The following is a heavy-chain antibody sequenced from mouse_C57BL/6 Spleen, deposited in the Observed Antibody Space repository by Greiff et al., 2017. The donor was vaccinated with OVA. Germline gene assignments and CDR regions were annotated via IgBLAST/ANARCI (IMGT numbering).Heavy chain of an antibody. Sequence: VQLQQSGPELVKPGASVKISCKASGYAFSSSWMNWVKQRPGKGLEWIGRIYPGDGDTNYNGKFKGKATLTADKSSSTAYMQLSSLTSEDSAVYFCARSKAYYGYDDYAMDYWGQGTSVTVSS. D-gene: IGHD2-2*01. J-gene: IGHJ4*01. CDR2: IYPGDGDT. V-gene: IGHV1-82*01. CDR3: ARSKAYYGYDDYAMDY. CDR1: GYAFSSSW.